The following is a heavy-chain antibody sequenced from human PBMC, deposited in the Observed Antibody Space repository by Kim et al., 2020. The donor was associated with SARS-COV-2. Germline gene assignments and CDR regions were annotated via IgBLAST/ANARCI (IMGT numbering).Heavy chain of an antibody. CDR2: ISWNSGSI. Sequence: GGSLRLSCAASGFTFDDYAMHWVRQAPGKGLEWVSGISWNSGSIGYADSVKGRFTISRDNAKNSLYLQMNSLRAEDTALYYCAKLGRRATYYYGSGSYDYWGQGTLVTVSS. CDR1: GFTFDDYA. J-gene: IGHJ4*02. D-gene: IGHD3-10*01. CDR3: AKLGRRATYYYGSGSYDY. V-gene: IGHV3-9*01.